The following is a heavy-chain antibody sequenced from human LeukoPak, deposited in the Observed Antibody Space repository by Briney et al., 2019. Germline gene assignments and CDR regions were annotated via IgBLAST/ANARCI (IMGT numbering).Heavy chain of an antibody. CDR3: ARGGWDCSSTSCYRLKFDY. V-gene: IGHV4-34*01. CDR1: GGSLSGYY. D-gene: IGHD2-2*01. CDR2: INHSGST. Sequence: SETLSLTCAVYGGSLSGYYWSWIRQPPGKGLEWIGEINHSGSTNYNPSLKSRVTISVDTSKNQFSLKLSSVTAADTAVYYCARGGWDCSSTSCYRLKFDYWGQGTLVTVSS. J-gene: IGHJ4*02.